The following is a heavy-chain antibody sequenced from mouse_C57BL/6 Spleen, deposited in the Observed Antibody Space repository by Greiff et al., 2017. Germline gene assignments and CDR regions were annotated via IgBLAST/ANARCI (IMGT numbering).Heavy chain of an antibody. CDR1: GYTFTDYN. Sequence: VQLQQSGPELVKPGASVKMSCKASGYTFTDYNMHWVKQSHGKSLEWIGYINPNNGGTSYNQKFKGKATLTVNKSSSTAYMELRSLTSEDSAVYYCARSTGLRRDFDYWGQGTTLTVSS. J-gene: IGHJ2*01. CDR2: INPNNGGT. CDR3: ARSTGLRRDFDY. V-gene: IGHV1-22*01. D-gene: IGHD2-4*01.